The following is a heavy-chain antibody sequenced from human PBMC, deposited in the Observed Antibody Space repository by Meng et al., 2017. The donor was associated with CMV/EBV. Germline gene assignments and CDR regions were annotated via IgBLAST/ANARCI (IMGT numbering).Heavy chain of an antibody. CDR1: GYIFTSYG. D-gene: IGHD3-3*01. CDR2: ISAYNGNT. V-gene: IGHV1-18*01. CDR3: ARDRTARLRFLEWLPNHDAFDI. Sequence: ASVKVSCKASGYIFTSYGISGVRQAPGQGVEWMGWISAYNGNTNYAQKLQGRVTINTDTSTSTAYMELRSLRSDVTAVYYCARDRTARLRFLEWLPNHDAFDIWGQGTMVTVSS. J-gene: IGHJ3*02.